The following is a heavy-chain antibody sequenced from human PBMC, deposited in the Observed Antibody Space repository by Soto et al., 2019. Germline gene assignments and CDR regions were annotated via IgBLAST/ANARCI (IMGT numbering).Heavy chain of an antibody. Sequence: LRLSCAASGFTFSSYAMHWVRQAPGKGLEWVAVISYDGSNKYYADSVKGRFTISRDNSKNTLYLQMNSLRAEDTAVYYCARDVPVTGLDYWGQGTLVTSPQ. J-gene: IGHJ4*02. CDR3: ARDVPVTGLDY. CDR1: GFTFSSYA. CDR2: ISYDGSNK. V-gene: IGHV3-30-3*01. D-gene: IGHD4-17*01.